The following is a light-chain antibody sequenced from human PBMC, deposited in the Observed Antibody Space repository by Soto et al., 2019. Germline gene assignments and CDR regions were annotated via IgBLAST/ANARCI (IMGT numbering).Light chain of an antibody. CDR2: DAS. CDR3: QQYNTYST. V-gene: IGKV1-5*01. Sequence: DIQMTQSPSTLSASVGDTFTVTCRASQSVSGWLAWYQQKPGEAPKLLIYDASSLESGVPSRFRGSGSGTEFTLTISSLQPDDFATYFCQQYNTYSTFGQGTKVDIK. CDR1: QSVSGW. J-gene: IGKJ1*01.